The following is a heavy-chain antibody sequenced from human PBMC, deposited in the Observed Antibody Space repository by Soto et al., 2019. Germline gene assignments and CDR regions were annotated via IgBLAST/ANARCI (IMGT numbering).Heavy chain of an antibody. CDR2: ITGGDGTT. V-gene: IGHV3-23*01. J-gene: IGHJ3*02. CDR1: GFTFSSHA. D-gene: IGHD6-13*01. CDR3: ARPESSKQGAYDI. Sequence: EVQLSESGGGLIQPGGSLRLSCAASGFTFSSHAMSWVRQAPGKGLEWVSAITGGDGTTYYAGSVKGRFTISRDNSKNMLYLQINSLRPEDTAVYYCARPESSKQGAYDIWGHGTLVSVSS.